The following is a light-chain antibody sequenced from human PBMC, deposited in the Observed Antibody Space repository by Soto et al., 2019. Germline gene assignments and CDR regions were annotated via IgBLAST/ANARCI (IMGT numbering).Light chain of an antibody. CDR3: QQRTDRPPWT. J-gene: IGKJ1*01. Sequence: DIQMTQSPSTLSATAGDRVTITCRASQSISSWLAWYQHKPGKAPKLLIYDASNLDSGVPSRFSGSGSGTEFSLTISSLEPEDFAVYYCQQRTDRPPWTFGQGTKVDTK. V-gene: IGKV1-5*01. CDR1: QSISSW. CDR2: DAS.